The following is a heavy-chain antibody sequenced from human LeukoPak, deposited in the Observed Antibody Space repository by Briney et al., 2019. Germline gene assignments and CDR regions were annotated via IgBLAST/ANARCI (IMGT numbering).Heavy chain of an antibody. CDR2: IWKDGRNE. J-gene: IGHJ6*03. CDR1: RFTFSSYG. CDR3: AKDGLLLNIYDHYYYYMDV. V-gene: IGHV3-30*02. D-gene: IGHD3/OR15-3a*01. Sequence: PGGSLRLSCAASRFTFSSYGMHWVRQAPGKGLQWVAFIWKDGRNEYYADSVKGRFTISRDNSKNTVYLQMNSLRPEDTAIYYCAKDGLLLNIYDHYYYYMDVWGKGTTVTVSS.